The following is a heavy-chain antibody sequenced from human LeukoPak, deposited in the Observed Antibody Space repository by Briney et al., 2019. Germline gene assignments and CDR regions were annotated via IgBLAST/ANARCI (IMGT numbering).Heavy chain of an antibody. CDR1: GYTFTGYY. D-gene: IGHD3-16*01. CDR2: INPYSGDT. Sequence: ASVKVSCKASGYTFTGYYIHWVRQAPGQGLEWMGRINPYSGDTNYAQKFQGRVTLTRDTSISTAYMKLGSLKSDDTAMYYCASRGDGGFDYWGQGTLVTVSS. CDR3: ASRGDGGFDY. J-gene: IGHJ4*02. V-gene: IGHV1-2*06.